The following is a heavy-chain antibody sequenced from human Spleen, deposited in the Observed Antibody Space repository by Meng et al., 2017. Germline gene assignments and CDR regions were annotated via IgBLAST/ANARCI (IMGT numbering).Heavy chain of an antibody. V-gene: IGHV4-34*11. CDR1: GGSFSDYF. D-gene: IGHD3-22*01. CDR2: IYYSGNT. J-gene: IGHJ4*02. Sequence: QVQLQQWGAGLLKPSETLSLTCAVYGGSFSDYFWTWIRQTPGKGLEWIGYIYYSGNTHYNPSLKSRASISVDTSKNQFSLKLSSVTVADTAMYYCAREDSRGLNFDSWGKGTLVTVSS. CDR3: AREDSRGLNFDS.